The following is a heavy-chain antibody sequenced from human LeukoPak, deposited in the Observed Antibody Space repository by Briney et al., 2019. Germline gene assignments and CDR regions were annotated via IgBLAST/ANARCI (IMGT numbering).Heavy chain of an antibody. J-gene: IGHJ3*02. CDR3: AMDSSGWYAFDI. Sequence: GGSLRLSCAASGFTFSTYAMSWVRQAPGKGLEWVSAISGSGGSTYYADSVKGRFTISRDNSKNTLYLQMNSLRAEDTAVYYCAMDSSGWYAFDIWGQGTMVTVSS. V-gene: IGHV3-23*01. D-gene: IGHD6-19*01. CDR1: GFTFSTYA. CDR2: ISGSGGST.